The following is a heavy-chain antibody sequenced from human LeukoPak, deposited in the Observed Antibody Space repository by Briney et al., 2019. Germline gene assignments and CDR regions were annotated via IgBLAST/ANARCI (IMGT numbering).Heavy chain of an antibody. Sequence: ASVKVSCKASGYTFTGYYMHWVRQAPGQGLEWMGWINPNSGGTNYAQKFQGRVTMTRDTSISTAYMELSRLRSDDTAVYYCARDSSSGWESDYWGQGTLVTVSS. CDR1: GYTFTGYY. CDR3: ARDSSSGWESDY. V-gene: IGHV1-2*02. D-gene: IGHD6-19*01. J-gene: IGHJ4*02. CDR2: INPNSGGT.